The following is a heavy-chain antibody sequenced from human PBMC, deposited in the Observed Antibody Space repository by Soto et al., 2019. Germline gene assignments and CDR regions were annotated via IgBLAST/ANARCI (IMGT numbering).Heavy chain of an antibody. Sequence: QVQLQESGPGLVKPSGTLSLTCAVSGGSISSSNWWSWVRQPPGKGLEWIGEIYHSGSTNYNPSLKSGVTISVDKSKNQFSLKLSSVTAADTAVYYCARGVLLWFGELLAGPWFDPWGQGTLVTVSS. J-gene: IGHJ5*02. CDR3: ARGVLLWFGELLAGPWFDP. CDR1: GGSISSSNW. V-gene: IGHV4-4*02. CDR2: IYHSGST. D-gene: IGHD3-10*01.